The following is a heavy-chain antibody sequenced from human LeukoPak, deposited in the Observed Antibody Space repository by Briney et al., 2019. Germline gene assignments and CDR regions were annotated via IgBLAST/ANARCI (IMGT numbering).Heavy chain of an antibody. CDR2: ISSSSSYI. Sequence: KPGGSLRLSCAASGFTFSSYSMNWVRQAPGKGLELVSSISSSSSYIYYADSVKGRFTISRDNAKNSLYLQMNSLRAEDTAVYYCARGNAKYYYGSGSDYWGQGTLVTVSS. J-gene: IGHJ4*02. D-gene: IGHD3-10*01. CDR1: GFTFSSYS. CDR3: ARGNAKYYYGSGSDY. V-gene: IGHV3-21*01.